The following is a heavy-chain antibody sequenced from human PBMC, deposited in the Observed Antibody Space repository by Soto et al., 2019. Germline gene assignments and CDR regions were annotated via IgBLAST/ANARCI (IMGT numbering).Heavy chain of an antibody. V-gene: IGHV4-39*01. CDR3: ARWLLRDNWFDP. D-gene: IGHD2-15*01. Sequence: QLQLQESGPGLVKPSETLSLTCTVSGGSISSSSYYWGWIRQPPGKGLEWIGSIYYSGSTYYNPSLRSRVAISVDTSKHQFSPKLSSVTAADTAVYYCARWLLRDNWFDPWGQGTLVTVSS. CDR1: GGSISSSSYY. CDR2: IYYSGST. J-gene: IGHJ5*02.